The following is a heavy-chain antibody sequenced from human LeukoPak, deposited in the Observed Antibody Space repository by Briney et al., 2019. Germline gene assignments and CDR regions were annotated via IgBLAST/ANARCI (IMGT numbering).Heavy chain of an antibody. D-gene: IGHD6-13*01. J-gene: IGHJ4*02. CDR3: ARASWGSSSWYYFDY. CDR1: GFTFSSYA. CDR2: ISYDGSNK. Sequence: GGSLRLSCAASGFTFSSYAMHWVRQAPGKGLEWVAVISYDGSNKYYADSVKGRFTISRDNAKNSLYLQMNSLRAEDTAVYYCARASWGSSSWYYFDYWGQGTLVTVSS. V-gene: IGHV3-30*04.